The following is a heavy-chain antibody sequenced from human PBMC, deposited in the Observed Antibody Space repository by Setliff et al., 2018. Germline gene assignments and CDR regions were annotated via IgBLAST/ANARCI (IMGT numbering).Heavy chain of an antibody. Sequence: GGSLRLSCAASGLTFSDYYMSWIRQAPGKGLEWVSYISSSSSTIYYADSVKGRFTISRDNAKDSLYLQMNSLRAEDTAVYYCARSRGGSGYSGYFDYWGQGTLVTVSS. CDR3: ARSRGGSGYSGYFDY. J-gene: IGHJ4*02. CDR1: GLTFSDYY. V-gene: IGHV3-11*04. D-gene: IGHD3-22*01. CDR2: ISSSSSTI.